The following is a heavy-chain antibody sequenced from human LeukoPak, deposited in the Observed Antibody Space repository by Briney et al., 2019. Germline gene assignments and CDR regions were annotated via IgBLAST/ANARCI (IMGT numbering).Heavy chain of an antibody. J-gene: IGHJ4*02. D-gene: IGHD3-22*01. V-gene: IGHV1-58*01. CDR1: GFTFTSSA. CDR2: IVVGSGNT. Sequence: SVKVSCKASGFTFTSSAVQRVRQARGQRLEWIGWIVVGSGNTNYAQKFQERVTITRDMSTSTAYMELSSLRSEDTAVYYCAADRQTFFHYYDSSGYLGDWGQGTLVTVSS. CDR3: AADRQTFFHYYDSSGYLGD.